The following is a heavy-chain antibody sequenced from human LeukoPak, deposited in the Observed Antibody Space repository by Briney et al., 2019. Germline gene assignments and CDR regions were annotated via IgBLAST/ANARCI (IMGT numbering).Heavy chain of an antibody. V-gene: IGHV5-51*01. J-gene: IGHJ3*02. CDR1: GYSFTSYW. Sequence: GESLKISRKGSGYSFTSYWIGWVRQMPGKGLERMGIIYPGDSDTRYSPSFQGQVTISADKSISTAYLQWSSLKASDTAMYYCARGTSYPYDAFDIWGQGTMVTVSS. D-gene: IGHD2-2*01. CDR3: ARGTSYPYDAFDI. CDR2: IYPGDSDT.